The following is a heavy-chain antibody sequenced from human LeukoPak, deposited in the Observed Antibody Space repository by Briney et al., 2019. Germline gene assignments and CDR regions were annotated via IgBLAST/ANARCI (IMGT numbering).Heavy chain of an antibody. CDR1: GFTFNRFY. J-gene: IGHJ4*02. V-gene: IGHV3-64D*06. CDR3: VKDRSIAAPNNDFFDS. D-gene: IGHD6-6*01. CDR2: ISSSGATT. Sequence: GGSLRLSCSASGFTFNRFYLHWVRQAPGKGLEFVSHISSSGATTYYADSVKGRFTISRDNSKNTLYLQMSSLRADDTAVYYCVKDRSIAAPNNDFFDSWGQGALVTVSS.